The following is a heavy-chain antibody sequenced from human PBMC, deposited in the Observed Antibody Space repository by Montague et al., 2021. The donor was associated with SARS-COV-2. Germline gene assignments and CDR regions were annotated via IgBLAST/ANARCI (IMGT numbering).Heavy chain of an antibody. J-gene: IGHJ3*02. CDR1: SGATITCY. V-gene: IGHV4-59*01. CDR3: ARGSGWMGNAFDI. D-gene: IGHD6-19*01. Sequence: SETLSLTCPVPSGATITCYWSSIRQPTGKEPGCQGYIYYSGSTNYNTSLKSRVTISVDTSKNQFSLKLSSVTAADTAVYYCARGSGWMGNAFDIWGQGTMVTVSS. CDR2: IYYSGST.